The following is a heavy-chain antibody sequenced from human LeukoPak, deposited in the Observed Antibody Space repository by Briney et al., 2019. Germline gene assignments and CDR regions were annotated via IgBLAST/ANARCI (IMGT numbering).Heavy chain of an antibody. Sequence: GGSLRLSCAASGFTFNNYWMPWVRQVPGKGLVWVSRIYSDGSSPNYADSVKGRFTISRDNAKNTLYLQMNSLRAEDTAVYYCARVLVGAQRGLDYWGQGTLVTVSS. V-gene: IGHV3-74*01. J-gene: IGHJ4*02. CDR2: IYSDGSSP. D-gene: IGHD1-26*01. CDR1: GFTFNNYW. CDR3: ARVLVGAQRGLDY.